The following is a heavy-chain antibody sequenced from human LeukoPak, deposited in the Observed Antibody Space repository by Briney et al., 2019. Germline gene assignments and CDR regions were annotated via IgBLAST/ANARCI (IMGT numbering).Heavy chain of an antibody. CDR3: AKDISGRGYYYYYYGMDV. J-gene: IGHJ6*02. V-gene: IGHV3-21*04. CDR1: GFTFSSYS. Sequence: PGGSLRLSCAASGFTFSSYSMNWVRQAPGKGLEWVSSISSSSSYIYYADSVKGRFTISRDNAKNSLYLQMNSLRAEDTALYYCAKDISGRGYYYYYYGMDVWGQGTTVTVSS. D-gene: IGHD6-19*01. CDR2: ISSSSSYI.